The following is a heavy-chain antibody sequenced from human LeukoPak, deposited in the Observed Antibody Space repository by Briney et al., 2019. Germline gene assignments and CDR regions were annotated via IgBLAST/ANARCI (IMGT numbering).Heavy chain of an antibody. CDR1: GYTVSSYA. J-gene: IGHJ3*02. CDR3: AKDNKDYYDSSGYYYSGGAFDI. V-gene: IGHV3-23*01. Sequence: PVGSLRLSCAASGYTVSSYAMSWVRQAPGKCLQWASAPSGGGGVTCYADSVKCWFTISKDNSKNTLYLQKNRVRPEDTAVYYCAKDNKDYYDSSGYYYSGGAFDIWGQGTMVTVSS. D-gene: IGHD3-22*01. CDR2: PSGGGGVT.